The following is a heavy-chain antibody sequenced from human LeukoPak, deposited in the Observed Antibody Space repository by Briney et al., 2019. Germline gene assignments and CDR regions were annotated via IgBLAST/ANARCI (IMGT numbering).Heavy chain of an antibody. V-gene: IGHV3-13*05. D-gene: IGHD2-15*01. J-gene: IGHJ4*02. CDR1: GFTFSSYD. Sequence: GGSLRLSCAASGFTFSSYDMHWVRQATGKCLEWVSAIGTAGDPYYPGSVKGRFTISRENAKNSLYLQMNSLRAGDTAVYYCARVGLYCSGGSCYSVFDYWGQGTLVTVSS. CDR2: IGTAGDP. CDR3: ARVGLYCSGGSCYSVFDY.